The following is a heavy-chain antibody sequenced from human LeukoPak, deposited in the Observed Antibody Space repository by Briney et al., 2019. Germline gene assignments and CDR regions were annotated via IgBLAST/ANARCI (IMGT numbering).Heavy chain of an antibody. CDR1: GFTFSSYA. CDR2: ISYDGSNK. D-gene: IGHD5-18*01. CDR3: ARDPPSPYSYGFTTDDY. V-gene: IGHV3-30*01. J-gene: IGHJ4*02. Sequence: GGSLRLSCAASGFTFSSYAMHWVRQAPGKGLEWVAVISYDGSNKYYADSVKGRFTISRDNSKNTLYLQMNSLRVEDTAVYYCARDPPSPYSYGFTTDDYWGQGTLVTVSS.